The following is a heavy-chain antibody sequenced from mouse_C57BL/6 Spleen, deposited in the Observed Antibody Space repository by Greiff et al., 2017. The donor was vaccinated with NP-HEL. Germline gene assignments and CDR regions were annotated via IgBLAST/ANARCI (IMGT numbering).Heavy chain of an antibody. D-gene: IGHD1-1*01. Sequence: QVQLQQPGAELVKPGASVKVSCKASGYTFTSYWMHWVKQRPGQGLEWIGRIHPSDSATNYNQKFKGKATLTVDKSSSTAYMQLSSLTSEDSAVYYCAISYGSLAWFAYWGQGTLVTVSA. CDR1: GYTFTSYW. V-gene: IGHV1-74*01. CDR3: AISYGSLAWFAY. J-gene: IGHJ3*01. CDR2: IHPSDSAT.